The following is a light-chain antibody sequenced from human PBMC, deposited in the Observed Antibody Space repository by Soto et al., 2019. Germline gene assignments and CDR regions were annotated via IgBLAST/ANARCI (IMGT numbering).Light chain of an antibody. CDR3: LLSYSGARLYV. CDR1: TGAVTSGHY. Sequence: QAVVTQEPSLTESPGGTVTLTCGSSTGAVTSGHYPYWFQQKPGQAPRTLIYDTSNKHSWTPARFSGSLLGGKAALTLSGAQPEDEAEYYCLLSYSGARLYVFGTGTKLTVL. V-gene: IGLV7-46*01. J-gene: IGLJ1*01. CDR2: DTS.